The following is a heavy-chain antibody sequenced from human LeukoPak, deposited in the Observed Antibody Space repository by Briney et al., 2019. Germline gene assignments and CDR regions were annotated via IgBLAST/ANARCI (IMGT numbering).Heavy chain of an antibody. D-gene: IGHD6-19*01. CDR2: IYYSGIT. CDR3: ARLRGPAEYSSGWLETQH. Sequence: PSETLSLTCTVSGDSVSSGNYYWSWIRQPPGKGLEWIGYIYYSGITNYNPSLKSRVTISVDTSKNQFSLKLSSVTAADTAVYYCARLRGPAEYSSGWLETQHWGQGTLVTVSS. V-gene: IGHV4-61*01. J-gene: IGHJ1*01. CDR1: GDSVSSGNYY.